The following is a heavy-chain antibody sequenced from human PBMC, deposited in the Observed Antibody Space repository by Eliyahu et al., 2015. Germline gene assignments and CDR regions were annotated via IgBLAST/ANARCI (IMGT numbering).Heavy chain of an antibody. D-gene: IGHD2/OR15-2a*01. CDR1: GGSISXSSYY. J-gene: IGHJ4*02. V-gene: IGHV4-39*01. CDR3: ARHLSEGLNYFDY. Sequence: QLQLQESGPGLVKPSETLSLTXXVPGGSISXSSYYWGWIRQPPGKGLEWXGSIYYSGSTYYNPPLKSRVTISVDTSKNQFSLKLSSVTAADTAVYYCARHLSEGLNYFDYWGQGTLVTVSS. CDR2: IYYSGST.